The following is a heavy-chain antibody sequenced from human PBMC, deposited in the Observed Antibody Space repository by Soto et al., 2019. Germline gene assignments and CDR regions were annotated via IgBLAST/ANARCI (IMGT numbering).Heavy chain of an antibody. Sequence: SDTLYLGCRVSGGSISDYYWIWIRQSPGKGLEWIGYAYYSGSTDYNPSLKSRVTMSVDTSKNQVSLKLNSVTTADTAVYYCARDRSTYGGGGTGEVKENWFDPWGPGTLVTVPS. D-gene: IGHD2-8*01. J-gene: IGHJ5*02. CDR2: AYYSGST. CDR1: GGSISDYY. V-gene: IGHV4-59*01. CDR3: ARDRSTYGGGGTGEVKENWFDP.